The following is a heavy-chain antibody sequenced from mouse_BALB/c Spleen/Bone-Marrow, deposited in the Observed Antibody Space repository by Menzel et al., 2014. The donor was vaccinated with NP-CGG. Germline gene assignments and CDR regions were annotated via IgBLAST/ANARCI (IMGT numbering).Heavy chain of an antibody. V-gene: IGHV1-53*01. D-gene: IGHD2-4*01. J-gene: IGHJ1*01. CDR3: ARGRYDSDGWYFDV. CDR1: GDIFTSYY. CDR2: INPNNSGT. Sequence: LVESGAEMVKPGASVKLSCKASGDIFTSYYMYWVKQRPGQGLEWIGGINPNNSGTNFNEKFKSEATLTVGKSSSTAYMELSSLTSEDPAVYYCARGRYDSDGWYFDVWGAGTTVTVSS.